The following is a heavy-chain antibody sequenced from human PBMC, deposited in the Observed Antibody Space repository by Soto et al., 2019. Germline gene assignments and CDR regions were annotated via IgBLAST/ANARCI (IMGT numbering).Heavy chain of an antibody. V-gene: IGHV3-7*01. CDR2: IKQDGSEK. D-gene: IGHD4-4*01. J-gene: IGHJ6*03. CDR1: GFTFSSYR. Sequence: EVQPVESGGGLVQPGGSLRLSCAASGFTFSSYRMSWVRQAPGKGLEWVANIKQDGSEKYYVDSVKGRFTISRDNAKNSLYLQMNSLRAEDTAVYYCARGPPLWGTVTTADYYYVDVWGRGTTVTVSS. CDR3: ARGPPLWGTVTTADYYYVDV.